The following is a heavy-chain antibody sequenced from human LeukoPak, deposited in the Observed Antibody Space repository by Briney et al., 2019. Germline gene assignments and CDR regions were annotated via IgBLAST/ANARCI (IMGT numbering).Heavy chain of an antibody. D-gene: IGHD4-23*01. CDR3: ARRVVNNRNWYFNL. Sequence: GESLKISCKGFGYSFARNWIGWVRQMPGKGLEWMGIIYPGDSDTRYSPSFQGQVTISADKSINTAYLQWSSLKASDTAMYYCARRVVNNRNWYFNLWGRGTLVTVSS. CDR2: IYPGDSDT. V-gene: IGHV5-51*01. CDR1: GYSFARNW. J-gene: IGHJ2*01.